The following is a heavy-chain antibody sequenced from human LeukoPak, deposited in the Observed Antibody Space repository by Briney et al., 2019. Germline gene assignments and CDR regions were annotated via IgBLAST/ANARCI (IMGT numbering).Heavy chain of an antibody. CDR1: GFIFGDYA. CDR2: IAFGDTDR. V-gene: IGHV3-30*04. Sequence: PGGSLRLSCAASGFIFGDYAMHWVRQAPGKGLEWVAAIAFGDTDRYYIDSVKGRFTISRDDSKNTLYLHMTSLRAEDTAVYYCTNSDDYGDYWGQGTLVTVSS. J-gene: IGHJ4*02. CDR3: TNSDDYGDY.